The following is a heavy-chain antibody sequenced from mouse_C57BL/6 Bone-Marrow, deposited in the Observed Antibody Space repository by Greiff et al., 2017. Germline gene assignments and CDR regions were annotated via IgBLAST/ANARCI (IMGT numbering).Heavy chain of an antibody. CDR2: IAPSDSYT. J-gene: IGHJ3*01. CDR1: GYTFTSYW. CDR3: ASQDSNSWCAY. Sequence: QVQLQQPGAELVTPWPSVSLSCKASGYTFTSYWVHWVKQRPGQGLEWLGVIAPSDSYTNYNQQFKGKATLTVDTSSSTAYMQLSSLTSEDSAVYDGASQDSNSWCAYWGQGTLVTVSA. D-gene: IGHD2-5*01. V-gene: IGHV1-59*01.